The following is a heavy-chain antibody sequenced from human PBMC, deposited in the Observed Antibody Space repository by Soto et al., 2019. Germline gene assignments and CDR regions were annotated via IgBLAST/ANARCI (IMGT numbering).Heavy chain of an antibody. CDR1: GGSISSYY. Sequence: SETLSLTCTVSGGSISSYYWSWIRQPPGKGLEWIGYIYYSGSTNYNPSLKSRVTISVDTSKNQFSLKLSSVTAADTAVYYCARHSRRTVTHFDYWGQGTLVTVSS. CDR2: IYYSGST. D-gene: IGHD4-17*01. J-gene: IGHJ4*02. V-gene: IGHV4-59*08. CDR3: ARHSRRTVTHFDY.